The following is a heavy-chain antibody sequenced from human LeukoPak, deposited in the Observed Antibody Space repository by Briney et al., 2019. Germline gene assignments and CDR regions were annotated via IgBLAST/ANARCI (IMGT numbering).Heavy chain of an antibody. J-gene: IGHJ4*02. CDR2: ISSSGSSI. V-gene: IGHV3-11*04. CDR3: ARDGYGVFRGGYFDD. CDR1: GFTFSDYY. D-gene: IGHD4-17*01. Sequence: GGSLRLSCAASGFTFSDYYMSWIRQAPGKGLELVSYISSSGSSIYYADSVKGRFTISRDNARKSLYLQMNRLRAEDTAVYYCARDGYGVFRGGYFDDWGQGTLVTVSS.